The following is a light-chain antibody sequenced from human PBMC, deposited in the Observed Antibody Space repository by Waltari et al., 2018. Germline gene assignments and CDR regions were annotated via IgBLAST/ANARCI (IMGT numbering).Light chain of an antibody. J-gene: IGKJ2*03. CDR3: QQYGTPLGNS. Sequence: EIVLTQSPGTMSLAPGVSAPLSCRASQSVTSDYLAWYRQKPGQAPRLLLYDASTRATGIPDRFSGSGSGTDFSLTISRLEPDDSAVYYCQQYGTPLGNSFGQGTTLEIK. V-gene: IGKV3-20*01. CDR2: DAS. CDR1: QSVTSDY.